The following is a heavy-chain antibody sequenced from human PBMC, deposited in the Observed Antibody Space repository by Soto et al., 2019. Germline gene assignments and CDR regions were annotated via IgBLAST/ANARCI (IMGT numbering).Heavy chain of an antibody. Sequence: GSLRLSFGASGFTFSNCAMNWVRRWAGKGLEGVSVISGSGGSAYYADSVQGRFTISRDNSKNTLYLQMNSLRAEDTAIYYCVREGSGWFSRGSFDFWGRGTMVTVSS. V-gene: IGHV3-23*01. CDR2: ISGSGGSA. D-gene: IGHD6-19*01. CDR3: VREGSGWFSRGSFDF. CDR1: GFTFSNCA. J-gene: IGHJ3*01.